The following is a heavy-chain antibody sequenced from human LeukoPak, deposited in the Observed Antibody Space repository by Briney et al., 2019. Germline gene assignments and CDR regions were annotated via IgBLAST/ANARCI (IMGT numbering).Heavy chain of an antibody. D-gene: IGHD6-13*01. Sequence: ASVKVSCKASGYTFTGYYMHWVRQAPGQGLEWMGWISAYNGNTNYAQKLQGRVTMTTDTSTSTAYMELRSLRSEDTAVYYCARGPAAAVDWFDPWGQGTLATVSS. CDR3: ARGPAAAVDWFDP. J-gene: IGHJ5*02. CDR2: ISAYNGNT. V-gene: IGHV1-18*04. CDR1: GYTFTGYY.